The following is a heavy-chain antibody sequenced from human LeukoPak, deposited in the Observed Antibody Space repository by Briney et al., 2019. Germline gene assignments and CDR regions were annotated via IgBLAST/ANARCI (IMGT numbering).Heavy chain of an antibody. CDR2: IWYDGSNK. V-gene: IGHV3-33*01. D-gene: IGHD5-12*01. CDR1: GFTFSSYG. J-gene: IGHJ6*03. Sequence: GGSLRLSCAASGFTFSSYGMHWVRQAPGKGLEWVAVIWYDGSNKYYADSVKGRFTISRDNSKTTLYLQMNSLRAEDTAVYYCARDRVQVATTDHHYMDVWGKGTTVTVSS. CDR3: ARDRVQVATTDHHYMDV.